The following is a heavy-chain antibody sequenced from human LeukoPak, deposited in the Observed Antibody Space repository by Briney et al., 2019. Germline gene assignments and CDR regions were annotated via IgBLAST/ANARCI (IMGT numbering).Heavy chain of an antibody. CDR1: GGTFSSYA. CDR3: ASYSGSYAYPHDAFDI. Sequence: SVKVSCKASGGTFSSYAISWVRQAPGQGLEWMGGIIPIFGTANYAQKFQGRVTITTDESTSTAYMELSSLRSEDTGVYYCASYSGSYAYPHDAFDIWGQGTMVTVSS. D-gene: IGHD1-26*01. J-gene: IGHJ3*02. V-gene: IGHV1-69*05. CDR2: IIPIFGTA.